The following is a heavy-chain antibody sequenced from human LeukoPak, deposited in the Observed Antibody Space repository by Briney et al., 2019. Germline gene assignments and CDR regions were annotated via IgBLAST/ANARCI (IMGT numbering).Heavy chain of an antibody. D-gene: IGHD1-26*01. Sequence: GASVKVSCKASGYTFTNYDINWVRQATGQGLEWMGWMNPNSGNTGYAQKFQGRVTMTRNTSISTVYMELSSLRSEDTALYYCARDIAGATKGGWFDTWGQGTPVTVSS. V-gene: IGHV1-8*01. CDR1: GYTFTNYD. J-gene: IGHJ5*02. CDR2: MNPNSGNT. CDR3: ARDIAGATKGGWFDT.